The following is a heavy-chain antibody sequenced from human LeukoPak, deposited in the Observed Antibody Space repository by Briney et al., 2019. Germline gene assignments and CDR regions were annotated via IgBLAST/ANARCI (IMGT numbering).Heavy chain of an antibody. J-gene: IGHJ1*01. CDR3: VKDPIGNGAQRLVAEYFQH. CDR1: GFTFSSYS. CDR2: ISSNGDRT. D-gene: IGHD6-13*01. Sequence: GGSLRLSCSASGFTFSSYSMHWVRQPPGKGLEYVSAISSNGDRTYYADSVKGRFTISRDNSKNTLYLQMSSLRAEDTAVYYCVKDPIGNGAQRLVAEYFQHWGQGTLVTVSS. V-gene: IGHV3-64D*06.